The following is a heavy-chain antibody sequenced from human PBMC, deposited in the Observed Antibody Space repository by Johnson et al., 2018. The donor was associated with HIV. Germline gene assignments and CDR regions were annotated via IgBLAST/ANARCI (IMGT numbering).Heavy chain of an antibody. J-gene: IGHJ3*02. D-gene: IGHD1-1*01. CDR3: AKDLRTTGAFDI. Sequence: QVQLVESGGGVVQPGRSLRLSCAASGFTFSSYGMHWVRQAPGKGLELVAVISYDGSNKYYADSVKGRFTISRDNSKNTLYLQMNSLRAEDTAVYYCAKDLRTTGAFDIWGQGTMVTVSS. V-gene: IGHV3-30*18. CDR2: ISYDGSNK. CDR1: GFTFSSYG.